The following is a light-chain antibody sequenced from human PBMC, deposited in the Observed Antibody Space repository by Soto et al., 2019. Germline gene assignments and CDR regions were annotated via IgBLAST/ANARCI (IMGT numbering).Light chain of an antibody. J-gene: IGKJ1*01. V-gene: IGKV3-20*01. CDR1: QSVSSN. Sequence: ETVLTQSPATLSLSPGEGATLSCRASQSVSSNLAWYQQIPGQAPRLLIYGASTRATGIPDRFSGSGSGTDFTLTISRLDPEDSAVYYCQQYATSPWTFGQGTKVDIK. CDR2: GAS. CDR3: QQYATSPWT.